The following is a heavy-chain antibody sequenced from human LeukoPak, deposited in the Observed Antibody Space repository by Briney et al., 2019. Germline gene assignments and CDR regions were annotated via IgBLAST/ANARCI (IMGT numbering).Heavy chain of an antibody. V-gene: IGHV1-69*13. Sequence: SVKVSCKASGGILSKWSISWVRQAPGQGLEWVGTIIPEFDEAHYAQKLQGRVTISADDSATAAYMELRSLRSDDTAVYYCARDKAVTTELTQYFHHWGQGTLVTVSS. CDR1: GGILSKWS. J-gene: IGHJ1*01. D-gene: IGHD4-11*01. CDR3: ARDKAVTTELTQYFHH. CDR2: IIPEFDEA.